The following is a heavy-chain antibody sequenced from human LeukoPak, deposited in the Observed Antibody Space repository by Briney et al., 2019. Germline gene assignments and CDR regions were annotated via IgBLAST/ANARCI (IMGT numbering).Heavy chain of an antibody. CDR3: AKYAPLGVNHAFDV. Sequence: GGSLRLSCAASGFTFSSHGMHWVRQAPGKGLEWVAVTSYDGNNIFYADSVKGRFTISRDNSKDTLYLQISSLRVEDTAVYYCAKYAPLGVNHAFDVWGQGTMVTVSS. J-gene: IGHJ3*01. CDR1: GFTFSSHG. CDR2: TSYDGNNI. V-gene: IGHV3-30*18. D-gene: IGHD2-8*01.